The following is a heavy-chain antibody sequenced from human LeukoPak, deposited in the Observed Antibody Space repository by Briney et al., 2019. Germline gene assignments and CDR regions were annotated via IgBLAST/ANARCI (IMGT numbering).Heavy chain of an antibody. J-gene: IGHJ3*02. Sequence: ASVKVSCKVSGYTLTELSMHWVRQAPGKGLEWMGGFDPEDGETIYAQKFQGRVTMTEDTSTDTAYMELSSLRSEDTAVYYCATDRHYYDSSGYDSRAFDIWGQGTMVTVSS. CDR2: FDPEDGET. CDR3: ATDRHYYDSSGYDSRAFDI. D-gene: IGHD3-22*01. CDR1: GYTLTELS. V-gene: IGHV1-24*01.